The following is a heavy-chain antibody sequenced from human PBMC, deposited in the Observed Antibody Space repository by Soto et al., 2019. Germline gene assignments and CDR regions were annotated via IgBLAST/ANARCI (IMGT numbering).Heavy chain of an antibody. J-gene: IGHJ4*02. CDR3: ARGRGGYGGYDLGDYFDY. CDR2: INHSGST. CDR1: GGSFSGYY. D-gene: IGHD5-12*01. V-gene: IGHV4-34*01. Sequence: SETLSLTCAVYGGSFSGYYWSWIRQPPGKGLEWIGEINHSGSTNYNPSLKSRVTISVDTSKNQFSLKLSSVTAADTAVYYCARGRGGYGGYDLGDYFDYWGQGTLVTVSS.